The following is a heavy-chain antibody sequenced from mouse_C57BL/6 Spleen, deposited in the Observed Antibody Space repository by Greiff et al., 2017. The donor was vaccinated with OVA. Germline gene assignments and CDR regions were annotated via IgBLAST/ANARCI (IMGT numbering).Heavy chain of an antibody. V-gene: IGHV1-52*01. CDR3: ARSLYAMDY. J-gene: IGHJ4*01. Sequence: QVQLQQPGAELVRPGSSVKLSCKASGYTFTSYWMHWVKQRPIQGLEWIGNIDPSDSDTHYNQKFKDKATLTVDKSSSTAYMQLSSLTSEDSSVYDCARSLYAMDYWGQGTSVTVSS. CDR1: GYTFTSYW. CDR2: IDPSDSDT.